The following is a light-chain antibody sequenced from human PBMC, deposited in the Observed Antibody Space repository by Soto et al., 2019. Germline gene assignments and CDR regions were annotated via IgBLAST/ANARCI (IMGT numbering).Light chain of an antibody. V-gene: IGKV3-15*01. J-gene: IGKJ5*01. CDR3: QQYHNWPIT. Sequence: EIVLTQSPATLSLSPGERATLSCRASQSVSSYLAWYQQKPGQAPRLLIYGASTRATGIPARFSGSGSGTEFTLTISSLQSEDFAVYYCQQYHNWPITFGQGTRLETK. CDR1: QSVSSY. CDR2: GAS.